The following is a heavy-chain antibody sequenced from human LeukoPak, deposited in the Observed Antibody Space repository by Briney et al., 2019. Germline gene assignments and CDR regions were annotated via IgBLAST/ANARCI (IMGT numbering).Heavy chain of an antibody. Sequence: PGGSLRLSCAASGFIFDDHGMSWVRQVPGKGLEWVSAINWNGGSTGYADSVKGRFTISRDNAKNSLYLQMNSLRAEDTALYYCAGGDRNGWYFDFWGQGILVTVSS. D-gene: IGHD6-19*01. CDR3: AGGDRNGWYFDF. J-gene: IGHJ4*02. CDR1: GFIFDDHG. V-gene: IGHV3-20*04. CDR2: INWNGGST.